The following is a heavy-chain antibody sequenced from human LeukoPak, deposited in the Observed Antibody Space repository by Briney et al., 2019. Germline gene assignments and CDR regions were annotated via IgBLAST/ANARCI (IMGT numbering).Heavy chain of an antibody. V-gene: IGHV1-69*13. Sequence: SVKVSCKASGGTFSSYAISWVRQAPGQGLEWMGGIIPIFGTANYAQKFQGKVTITADESTSTAYMELSSLRSEDTAVYYCARRPGYYGDYENWFDPWGQGTLVTVSS. D-gene: IGHD4-17*01. CDR3: ARRPGYYGDYENWFDP. CDR1: GGTFSSYA. CDR2: IIPIFGTA. J-gene: IGHJ5*02.